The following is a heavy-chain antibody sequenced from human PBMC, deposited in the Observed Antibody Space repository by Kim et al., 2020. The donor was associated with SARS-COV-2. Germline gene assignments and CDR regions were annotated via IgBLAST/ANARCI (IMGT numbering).Heavy chain of an antibody. D-gene: IGHD3-10*01. J-gene: IGHJ1*01. Sequence: GGSLRLSCEASGFTFSPYSMNWVRQPPEKGLEWVSYISGNSDTIHYADSVKGRFIIFRDNAKNSLYLQMNSLRAEDTAVYYCARPFHYGSGIITGYFQH. CDR3: ARPFHYGSGIITGYFQH. CDR1: GFTFSPYS. V-gene: IGHV3-48*04. CDR2: ISGNSDTI.